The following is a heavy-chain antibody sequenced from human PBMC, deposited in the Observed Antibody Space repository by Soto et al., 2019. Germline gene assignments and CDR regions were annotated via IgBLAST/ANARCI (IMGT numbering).Heavy chain of an antibody. J-gene: IGHJ4*02. V-gene: IGHV3-74*03. CDR3: ARDNNWYYDS. D-gene: IGHD1-1*01. CDR2: IKPDGSRT. Sequence: GGSLRLSCAASGFTFSSYWMHWVRQAPGEGLVWVSYIKPDGSRTKDADSVKGRFTISRDNARNTLYLRMNSLRAEDTAVYYCARDNNWYYDSWGPGTLVTVCS. CDR1: GFTFSSYW.